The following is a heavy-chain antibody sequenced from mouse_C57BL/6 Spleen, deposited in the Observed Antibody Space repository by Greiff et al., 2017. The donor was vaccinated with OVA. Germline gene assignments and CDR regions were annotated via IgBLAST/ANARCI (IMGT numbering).Heavy chain of an antibody. V-gene: IGHV1-77*01. D-gene: IGHD1-1*01. CDR3: ASGTTVVFDY. J-gene: IGHJ2*01. CDR2: IGPGSGGT. CDR1: GYTFTDYY. Sequence: QVQLKESGAELVKPGASVKISCKASGYTFTDYYINWVKQRPGPGLDWIGKIGPGSGGTYYNEKFTGKATLTSDKSSSTAYMQLSSLTSEDSAVYFCASGTTVVFDYWGQGTTLTVSS.